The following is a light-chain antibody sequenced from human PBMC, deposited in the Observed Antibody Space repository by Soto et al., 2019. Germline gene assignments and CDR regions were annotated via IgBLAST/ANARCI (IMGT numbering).Light chain of an antibody. Sequence: AIRMTQSPSALAASTGGRFTITCGASQGISSYLAWYQQKPGKAPKXXIYAASTLQSGVPSRFSVGGSGTDFTLTISSLKTEDFATYDCHQLNSFTITFGQGTRLEIK. CDR2: AAS. V-gene: IGKV1-8*01. J-gene: IGKJ5*01. CDR3: HQLNSFTIT. CDR1: QGISSY.